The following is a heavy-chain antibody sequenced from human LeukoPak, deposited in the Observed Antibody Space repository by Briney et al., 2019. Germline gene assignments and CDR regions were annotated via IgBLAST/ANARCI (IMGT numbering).Heavy chain of an antibody. D-gene: IGHD6-19*01. V-gene: IGHV3-74*01. Sequence: AASLTLTCAASGFTFSSYWMHWVRQAPGKGLVWVSRINNDGSSTSYADSVKGRFTISRDNAKNTLYLQMNSLRADDTAVYYCASLIFHSSGWYSHWGQGTLVTVSS. CDR3: ASLIFHSSGWYSH. CDR2: INNDGSST. J-gene: IGHJ4*02. CDR1: GFTFSSYW.